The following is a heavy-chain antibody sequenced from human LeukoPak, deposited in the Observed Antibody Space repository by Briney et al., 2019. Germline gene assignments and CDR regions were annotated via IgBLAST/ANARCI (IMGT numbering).Heavy chain of an antibody. CDR3: ARAGSYYYYYMDV. CDR1: GGSISRSSYY. Sequence: SETLSLTCTVSGGSISRSSYYWGWIRQPPGKGLEWIGSIYYSGSTYYNPSLKSRVTISVDTSKNQFSLKLSSVTAADTAVYYCARAGSYYYYYMDVWGKGTTVTVSS. V-gene: IGHV4-39*07. D-gene: IGHD3-10*01. CDR2: IYYSGST. J-gene: IGHJ6*03.